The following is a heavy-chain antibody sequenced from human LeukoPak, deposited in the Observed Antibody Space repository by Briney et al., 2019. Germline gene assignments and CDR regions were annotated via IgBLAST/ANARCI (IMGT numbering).Heavy chain of an antibody. D-gene: IGHD6-13*01. CDR2: FDPEDGET. CDR3: ATDDRSAAADGYYMDV. Sequence: GASVKVSCKVSGYTLTELSMHWVRQAPGKGLEGMGGFDPEDGETIYAQKFQGRVTMTEDTSTDTAYMELSSLRSEDTAVYYCATDDRSAAADGYYMDVWGKGTTVTVSS. J-gene: IGHJ6*03. CDR1: GYTLTELS. V-gene: IGHV1-24*01.